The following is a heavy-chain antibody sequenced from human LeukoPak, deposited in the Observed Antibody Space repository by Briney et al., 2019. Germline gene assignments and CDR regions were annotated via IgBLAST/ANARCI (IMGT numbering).Heavy chain of an antibody. Sequence: PGGSLRLSCAASGFTLSTYGMHWVRQAPGKGLEWVAVISYDGSNKYYADSVKGRFTISRDNSKNTLYLQMNSLRAEDTAAYYCAKEGGDTGLDAFDIWGQGTMVTVSS. CDR1: GFTLSTYG. J-gene: IGHJ3*02. V-gene: IGHV3-30*18. D-gene: IGHD2-21*02. CDR3: AKEGGDTGLDAFDI. CDR2: ISYDGSNK.